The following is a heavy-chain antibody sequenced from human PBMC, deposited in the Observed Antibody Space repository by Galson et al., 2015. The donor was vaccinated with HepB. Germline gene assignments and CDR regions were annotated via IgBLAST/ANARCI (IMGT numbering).Heavy chain of an antibody. Sequence: LRLSCAASGFTFRNTWMNWVRQAPGKGLEWVGRIKRKTDGGTIDYAAPVKGRFTISRDDSKNTLYVQMNSLKTEDTAVYYCATLYYDFWSGSSLAYYYYYMDVWGKGTTVTVSS. V-gene: IGHV3-15*07. J-gene: IGHJ6*03. CDR1: GFTFRNTW. D-gene: IGHD3-3*01. CDR3: ATLYYDFWSGSSLAYYYYYMDV. CDR2: IKRKTDGGTI.